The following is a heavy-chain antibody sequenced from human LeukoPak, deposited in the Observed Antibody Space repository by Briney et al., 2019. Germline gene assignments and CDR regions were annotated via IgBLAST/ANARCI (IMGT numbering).Heavy chain of an antibody. V-gene: IGHV3-66*02. CDR3: ARTSGSFAGYFDF. Sequence: GGSLRLSCAASGFTVISNYMHWVRQTPGKGLECISVIYSGGRTYYADSVKGRFTISRDNSKNMLFLQMNSLRTEDTALYYCARTSGSFAGYFDFWGQGTLVTVSS. J-gene: IGHJ4*02. CDR2: IYSGGRT. D-gene: IGHD1-26*01. CDR1: GFTVISNY.